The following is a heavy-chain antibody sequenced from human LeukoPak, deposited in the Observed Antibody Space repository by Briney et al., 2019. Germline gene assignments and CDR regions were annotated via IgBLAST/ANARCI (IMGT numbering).Heavy chain of an antibody. CDR3: ARDRYDSSGYNFDC. CDR2: IYSGGST. Sequence: GGSLRLSCAASGFTVSSNYMSWVRQAPGKGLEWVSVIYSGGSTYYADSVKGRFTISRDNSKNTLYLQMNGLRAEDTAVYYCARDRYDSSGYNFDCWGQGTLVTVSS. CDR1: GFTVSSNY. D-gene: IGHD3-22*01. J-gene: IGHJ4*02. V-gene: IGHV3-53*01.